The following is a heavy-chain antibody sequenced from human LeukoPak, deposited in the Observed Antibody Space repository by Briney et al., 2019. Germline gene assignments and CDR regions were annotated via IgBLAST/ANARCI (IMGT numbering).Heavy chain of an antibody. D-gene: IGHD2-15*01. V-gene: IGHV5-51*01. Sequence: GESLKISCKGSGYSFTSYWIGWVRQMPGKGLEWMGTIYPGDSDTRYSPSFQGQVTISADKSISTAYLQWSSLKASDTAMYYCARRGYCSGGSCYLGDAFDIWGQGTMVTVSS. CDR1: GYSFTSYW. CDR2: IYPGDSDT. J-gene: IGHJ3*02. CDR3: ARRGYCSGGSCYLGDAFDI.